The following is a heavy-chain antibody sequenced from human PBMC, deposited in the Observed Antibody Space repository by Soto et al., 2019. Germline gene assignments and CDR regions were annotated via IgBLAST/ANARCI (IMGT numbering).Heavy chain of an antibody. CDR3: ARYSNNWFQTEGMDV. J-gene: IGHJ6*02. CDR1: VDSISTYY. Sequence: SETLSLTCTVSVDSISTYYWSWIRRPAGKGLEWIGRIDASGNTNYNPSLKSRVTMSADTSKKQFSLKLTSVTAADTAVYYCARYSNNWFQTEGMDVWGQGTTVAVSS. V-gene: IGHV4-4*07. CDR2: IDASGNT. D-gene: IGHD1-20*01.